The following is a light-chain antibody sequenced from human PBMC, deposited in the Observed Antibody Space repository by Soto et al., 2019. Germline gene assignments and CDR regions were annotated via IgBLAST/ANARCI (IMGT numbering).Light chain of an antibody. V-gene: IGKV1-9*01. CDR2: EAS. J-gene: IGKJ5*01. CDR3: QQLYTLPFT. CDR1: HDISTL. Sequence: DIQLTQSPSLISASIGDRVTITCRASHDISTLLAWYQQKPGKAPKLLIYEASTLQSGVPSRFSGSGSGTEFTLTISGLLPEDFSAYHCQQLYTLPFTFGQGTRL.